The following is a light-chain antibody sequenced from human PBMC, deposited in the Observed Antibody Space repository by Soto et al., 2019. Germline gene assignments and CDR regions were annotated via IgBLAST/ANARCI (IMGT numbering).Light chain of an antibody. J-gene: IGKJ1*01. CDR1: QSISDT. V-gene: IGKV3-15*01. CDR2: GAS. Sequence: EIVMTQSPATLSVSPGERATLSCRASQSISDTLAWYQQKPGQAPRLRIHGASTRATGFTARFSGSGSGTDFTLTISSLQSEDFAIYYCQQYNNWPWTFGQGTKVDIK. CDR3: QQYNNWPWT.